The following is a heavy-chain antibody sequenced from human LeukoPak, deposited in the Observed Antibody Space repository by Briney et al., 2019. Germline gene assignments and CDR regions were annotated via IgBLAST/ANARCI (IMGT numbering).Heavy chain of an antibody. V-gene: IGHV4-39*01. CDR1: GGSISSSCYY. D-gene: IGHD4-17*01. CDR3: TRRHYGDFFFDY. J-gene: IGHJ4*02. Sequence: SETLSLTCTVSGGSISSSCYYWGWLREPPGKGLEWIGSIYYSGSTYYNPSLKSRVTISVDTYKNQFSLKLSSVTAADSAVYCCTRRHYGDFFFDYWGQGTLVTVSS. CDR2: IYYSGST.